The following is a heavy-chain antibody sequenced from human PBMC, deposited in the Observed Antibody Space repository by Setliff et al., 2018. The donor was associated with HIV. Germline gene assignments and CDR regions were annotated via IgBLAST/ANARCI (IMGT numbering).Heavy chain of an antibody. D-gene: IGHD3-16*01. CDR1: GGSVSAYE. V-gene: IGHV4-34*01. Sequence: LSLTCGVYGGSVSAYEWRWIRQPPGKGLEWIGEAIHSGITYNPSLRGRVTISLDTSKNQFSLNLTSVTAADTAVYYCVRGEYYDVSAIYHDDRWGQGTLVTVSS. J-gene: IGHJ4*02. CDR3: VRGEYYDVSAIYHDDR. CDR2: AIHSGIT.